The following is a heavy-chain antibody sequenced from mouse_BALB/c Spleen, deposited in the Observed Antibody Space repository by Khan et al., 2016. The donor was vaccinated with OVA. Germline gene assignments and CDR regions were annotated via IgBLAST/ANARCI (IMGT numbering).Heavy chain of an antibody. D-gene: IGHD1-3*01. V-gene: IGHV2-9*02. Sequence: QVQLKQSGPGLVAPSQSLSITCTVSGFSLTSYGVHWVRQPPGKGLEWLGVIWAGGSTNYNSALMSDLSISKANSTSHAFLKMNSLHTDDTAMYSCARLEDIWGQGTTLTVSS. CDR3: ARLEDI. CDR1: GFSLTSYG. J-gene: IGHJ2*01. CDR2: IWAGGST.